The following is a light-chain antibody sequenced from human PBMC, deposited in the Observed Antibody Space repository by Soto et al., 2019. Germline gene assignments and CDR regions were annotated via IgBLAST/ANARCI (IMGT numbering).Light chain of an antibody. CDR3: QQYNEWPPFT. Sequence: EIFMPQSPATLSTSPGERATLCFRSSQSVRSNLAWYQQKPGQAPRLVIYAASTRATGIPDRFSGSVSGTEFTLTISSLQSEDFAVYYCQQYNEWPPFTFGQGTRLENK. V-gene: IGKV3-15*01. J-gene: IGKJ5*01. CDR1: QSVRSN. CDR2: AAS.